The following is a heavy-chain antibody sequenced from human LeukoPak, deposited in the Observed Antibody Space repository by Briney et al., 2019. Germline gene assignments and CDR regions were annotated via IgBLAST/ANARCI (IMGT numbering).Heavy chain of an antibody. D-gene: IGHD6-19*01. Sequence: GGSLRLSCAASGFTFGSYAMSWVRQAPGKGLEWVSAISGSGGSTYYADSVKGRFTISRDNSKNTLYLQMYSLRAEDTAVYYCAKDNKDSSGWYIFFDYWGQGTLVTVSS. V-gene: IGHV3-23*01. CDR2: ISGSGGST. CDR3: AKDNKDSSGWYIFFDY. J-gene: IGHJ4*02. CDR1: GFTFGSYA.